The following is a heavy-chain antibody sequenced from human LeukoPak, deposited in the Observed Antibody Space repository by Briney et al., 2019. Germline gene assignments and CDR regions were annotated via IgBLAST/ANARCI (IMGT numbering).Heavy chain of an antibody. CDR1: GFTFSSYW. Sequence: PGGSLRLSCAASGFTFSSYWMSWVRQAPGKGLEWVANIKQDGSEKYYVDSVKGRFTISRDNAKNSLYLQMNSLRAEDTAVYYCARGIVATTYYFDYWGQGTQVTVSS. J-gene: IGHJ4*02. V-gene: IGHV3-7*01. CDR2: IKQDGSEK. CDR3: ARGIVATTYYFDY. D-gene: IGHD5-12*01.